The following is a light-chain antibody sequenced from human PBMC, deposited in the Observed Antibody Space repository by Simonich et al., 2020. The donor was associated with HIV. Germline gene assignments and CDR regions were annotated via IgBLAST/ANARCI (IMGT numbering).Light chain of an antibody. CDR2: GAS. J-gene: IGKJ3*01. V-gene: IGKV3-11*01. CDR1: QSVRSN. Sequence: EVVMTQSPATLSVSPGERATLSCRASQSVRSNLAWYPQKPGQAPRLLIYGASNRATGIPARFSGSGSGTDFTLTISSLEPEDFAVYYCQQRSSWPLSFGPGTKVDIK. CDR3: QQRSSWPLS.